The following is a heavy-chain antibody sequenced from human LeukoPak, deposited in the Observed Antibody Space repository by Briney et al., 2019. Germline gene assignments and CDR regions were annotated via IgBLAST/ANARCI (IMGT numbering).Heavy chain of an antibody. V-gene: IGHV3-11*01. CDR2: ISRSGSII. CDR3: ARGTTGSSNWFDP. D-gene: IGHD1-1*01. J-gene: IGHJ5*02. Sequence: GGSLRLSCAASGFTFSDYFMNWIRQAPGKGLEWVSHISRSGSIIYYADSVKGRFTISRDNAKNSLYLQMNSLRAEDTAVYYCARGTTGSSNWFDPWGQGTLVTVSS. CDR1: GFTFSDYF.